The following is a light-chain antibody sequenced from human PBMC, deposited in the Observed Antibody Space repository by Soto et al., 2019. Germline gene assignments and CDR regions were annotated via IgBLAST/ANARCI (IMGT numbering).Light chain of an antibody. CDR2: DAS. J-gene: IGKJ1*01. Sequence: DIQMTQSPSTLSASVGDRVTITCRASQSINNWLAWYQQKPGKAPKLLIYDASSLESGVPSRFSGSGSGTDFTLTVSSLQPDDFATYYCQQYKSYLWTFGQGTKVEVK. CDR1: QSINNW. CDR3: QQYKSYLWT. V-gene: IGKV1-5*01.